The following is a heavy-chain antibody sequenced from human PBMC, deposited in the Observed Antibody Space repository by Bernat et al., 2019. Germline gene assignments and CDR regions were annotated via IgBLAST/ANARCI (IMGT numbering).Heavy chain of an antibody. D-gene: IGHD6-13*01. V-gene: IGHV1-8*01. J-gene: IGHJ4*02. CDR2: MNPNSGNT. CDR1: GYTFTSYD. CDR3: ARHLRSSWYEVIDY. Sequence: QVQLVQSGAEVKKPGASVKVSCKASGYTFTSYDINWVRQATGQGLEWMGWMNPNSGNTGYAQKFQGRVTMTRNTSINTAYMELSSLRSEDTAVYYCARHLRSSWYEVIDYWGQGTLVTVSS.